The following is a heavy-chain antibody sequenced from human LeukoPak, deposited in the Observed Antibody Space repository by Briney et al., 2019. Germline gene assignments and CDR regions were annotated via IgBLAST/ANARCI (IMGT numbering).Heavy chain of an antibody. CDR2: ISAYNGNT. CDR1: GYTFTSYG. CDR3: ARRHYDILTGYESGMDV. Sequence: ASVKVSCKASGYTFTSYGISWVRQAPGQGLEWMGWISAYNGNTNHAQKLQGRVTMTTDTSTSTAYMELRSLRSDDTAVYYCARRHYDILTGYESGMDVWGKGTTVTVSS. J-gene: IGHJ6*04. D-gene: IGHD3-9*01. V-gene: IGHV1-18*04.